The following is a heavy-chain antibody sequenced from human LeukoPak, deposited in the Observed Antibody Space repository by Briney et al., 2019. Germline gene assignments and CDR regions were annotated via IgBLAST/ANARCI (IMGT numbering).Heavy chain of an antibody. Sequence: GGSLRLSCAASGFTFSDYYMSWIRQAPGKGLEWVSYISSSSSYTSYADSVKGRFTISRDNAKNSLYLQMNSLRAEDTAVYYCARVVVAATHGFDYWGQGTLVTVSS. V-gene: IGHV3-11*05. J-gene: IGHJ4*02. CDR3: ARVVVAATHGFDY. D-gene: IGHD2-15*01. CDR2: ISSSSSYT. CDR1: GFTFSDYY.